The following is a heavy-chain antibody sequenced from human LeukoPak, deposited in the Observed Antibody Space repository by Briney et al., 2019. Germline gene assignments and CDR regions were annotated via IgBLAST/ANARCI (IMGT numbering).Heavy chain of an antibody. CDR3: VRGGTFYLPY. CDR1: GVSITDDW. Sequence: PSETLSLTCAVSGVSITDDWWSWVRQPPGKGLEWIGEIFHTGPTNYNPSLKSRVTISMDKSEKQVSLRLNSATAADTAIYYCVRGGTFYLPYWGQGILVTVSS. J-gene: IGHJ4*02. D-gene: IGHD1-26*01. V-gene: IGHV4-4*02. CDR2: IFHTGPT.